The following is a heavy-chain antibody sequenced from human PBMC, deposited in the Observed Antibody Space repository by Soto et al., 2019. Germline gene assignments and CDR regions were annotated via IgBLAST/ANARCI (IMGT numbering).Heavy chain of an antibody. J-gene: IGHJ6*03. CDR3: AKETYITGTTNYYYYYMDV. Sequence: ASVKVSCKASGYTFTSYYMHWVRQAPGQGLEWMGIINPSGGSTSYAQKFQGRVTMTRDTSTSTVYMELNSLRAEDTAVYYCAKETYITGTTNYYYYYMDVWGKGTTVTVSS. D-gene: IGHD1-7*01. CDR1: GYTFTSYY. V-gene: IGHV1-46*01. CDR2: INPSGGST.